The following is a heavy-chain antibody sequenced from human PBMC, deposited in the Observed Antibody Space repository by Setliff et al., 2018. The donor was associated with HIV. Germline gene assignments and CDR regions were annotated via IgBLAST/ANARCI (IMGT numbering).Heavy chain of an antibody. CDR2: IYHSVNT. D-gene: IGHD3-10*01. Sequence: SETLSLTCTVSGYSISSDYYWGWIRQSPGKGLEWIGNIYHSVNTYYNPSLKSRVTISADATKNQFSLKLTSVTAADTAVYYCASIWFGEPKPLDSWGQGMLVTVS. V-gene: IGHV4-38-2*02. CDR3: ASIWFGEPKPLDS. J-gene: IGHJ4*02. CDR1: GYSISSDYY.